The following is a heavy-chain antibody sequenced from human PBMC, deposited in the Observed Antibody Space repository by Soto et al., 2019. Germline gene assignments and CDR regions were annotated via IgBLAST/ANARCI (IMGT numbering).Heavy chain of an antibody. CDR2: IFHGGST. CDR1: GYSISSGYY. CDR3: ARPHYDSNTFYSFFDY. V-gene: IGHV4-38-2*01. Sequence: SATRSLTCAVSGYSISSGYYWGWLRQPPGKGLEWIGSIFHGGSTDYSPSLKSRVTISVDTSKNQFSLELSSVTAADTAVYYCARPHYDSNTFYSFFDYWGQGTLVTVSS. D-gene: IGHD3-22*01. J-gene: IGHJ4*02.